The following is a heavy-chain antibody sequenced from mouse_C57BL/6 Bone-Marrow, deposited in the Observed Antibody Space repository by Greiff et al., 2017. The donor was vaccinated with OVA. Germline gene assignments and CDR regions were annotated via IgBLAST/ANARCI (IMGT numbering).Heavy chain of an antibody. CDR2: IDPANGDT. CDR1: GFNIKDDY. Sequence: VQLQQSGAELVRPGASVKLSCTASGFNIKDDYMHWVKQRPEQGLEWIGWIDPANGDTEYASKFQGKATITADPSSNTAYLQLSSLTSEDTAVYYCRWLLRLYYYAMDYWGQGTSVTVSS. D-gene: IGHD2-3*01. V-gene: IGHV14-4*01. J-gene: IGHJ4*01. CDR3: RWLLRLYYYAMDY.